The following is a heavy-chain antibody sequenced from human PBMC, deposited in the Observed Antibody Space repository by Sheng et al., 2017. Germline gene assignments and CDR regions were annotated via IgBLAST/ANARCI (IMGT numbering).Heavy chain of an antibody. Sequence: EVQLVESGGGLVQPGGSLKLSCVGSGFDFSGSGMHWVRQASGKGLEWVGRIRRKVNSFATVYAASVKGRFTISRDDSKSTAYLQMNSVKTEDTAVYYCTRGYDFWSGYFNQWGRGTLVTVSP. CDR2: IRRKVNSFAT. V-gene: IGHV3-73*02. J-gene: IGHJ4*02. CDR3: TRGYDFWSGYFNQ. CDR1: GFDFSGSG. D-gene: IGHD3-3*01.